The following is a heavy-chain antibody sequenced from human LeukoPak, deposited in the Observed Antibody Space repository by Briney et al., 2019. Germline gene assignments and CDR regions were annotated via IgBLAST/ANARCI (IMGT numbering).Heavy chain of an antibody. CDR2: IYYSGST. J-gene: IGHJ4*02. Sequence: SQTLSLTCTVSGGSISSGDYYWSWIRQPPGKGLEWIGYIYYSGSTYYNPSLKSRVTISVDTSKNQFSLKLSSVTAADTAVYYCARARSSGYDFDYWGQGTLVTVSS. V-gene: IGHV4-30-4*01. D-gene: IGHD3-22*01. CDR1: GGSISSGDYY. CDR3: ARARSSGYDFDY.